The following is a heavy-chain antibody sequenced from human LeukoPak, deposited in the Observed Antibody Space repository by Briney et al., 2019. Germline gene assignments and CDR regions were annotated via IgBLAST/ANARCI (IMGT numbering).Heavy chain of an antibody. D-gene: IGHD6-13*01. Sequence: SETLSLTCTVSGGSISSYYWSWIRQPPGKGLEWIGYIYYSGSTNYNPSLKSRVTISVDTSKNQFSLKLSSVTAAGTAVYYCARGSGAAAGEWFDPWGQGTLVTVSS. V-gene: IGHV4-59*01. CDR3: ARGSGAAAGEWFDP. CDR1: GGSISSYY. CDR2: IYYSGST. J-gene: IGHJ5*02.